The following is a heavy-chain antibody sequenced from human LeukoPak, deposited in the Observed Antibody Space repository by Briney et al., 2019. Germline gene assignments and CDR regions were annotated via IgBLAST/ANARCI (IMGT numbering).Heavy chain of an antibody. CDR3: ARHILTSGSVE. J-gene: IGHJ4*02. D-gene: IGHD3-9*01. Sequence: SETLSLTCTVSGGSISGYYCSWIRQAPGKGLEWIAYMFYSGTTKYSPSLKNRVTISIDKSKNQFSLKLTSVTAADTAVYYCARHILTSGSVEWGQGTLVTVSS. CDR1: GGSISGYY. V-gene: IGHV4-59*08. CDR2: MFYSGTT.